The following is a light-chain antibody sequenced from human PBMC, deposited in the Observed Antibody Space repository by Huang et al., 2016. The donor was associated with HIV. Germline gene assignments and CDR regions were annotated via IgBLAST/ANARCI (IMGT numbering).Light chain of an antibody. CDR1: QSRFYRSNNEND. Sequence: DIVMTQSPDSLTVSLGERATINCKSSQSRFYRSNNENDLAWYRQKPGQPPELLIYWASTLESGVPDRFSGSGSETDFTLAISNLQAEDVAVYFCHQYYDTPHTFGQVTKLEIK. V-gene: IGKV4-1*01. J-gene: IGKJ2*01. CDR2: WAS. CDR3: HQYYDTPHT.